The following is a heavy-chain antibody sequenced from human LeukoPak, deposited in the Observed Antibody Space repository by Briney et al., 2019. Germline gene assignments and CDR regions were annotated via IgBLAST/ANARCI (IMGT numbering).Heavy chain of an antibody. CDR2: ISSSSYI. D-gene: IGHD1-26*01. V-gene: IGHV3-21*01. Sequence: GGSLRLSCAASGFTFSSYSMNWVRQAPGKGLEWVSSISSSSYIYYADSVKGRFTISRDNAMNTLYLQMNSLRAEDSALYYCTRDMQGSRLYLVGSQNDWGQGTLVTVSS. J-gene: IGHJ4*02. CDR3: TRDMQGSRLYLVGSQND. CDR1: GFTFSSYS.